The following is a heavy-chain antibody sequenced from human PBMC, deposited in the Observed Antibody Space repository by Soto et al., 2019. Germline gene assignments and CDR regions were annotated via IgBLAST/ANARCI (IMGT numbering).Heavy chain of an antibody. D-gene: IGHD6-19*01. CDR3: AKDQSTRYSSGWYETVG. Sequence: GGSLRLSCAASGVTFSSYSMSWVRQAPGKGLEWVSAISGSGGSTYYADSVKGRFTISRDNSKNTLYLQMNSLRAEDTAVYYCAKDQSTRYSSGWYETVGWGQGTLVTVSS. J-gene: IGHJ4*02. CDR2: ISGSGGST. CDR1: GVTFSSYS. V-gene: IGHV3-23*01.